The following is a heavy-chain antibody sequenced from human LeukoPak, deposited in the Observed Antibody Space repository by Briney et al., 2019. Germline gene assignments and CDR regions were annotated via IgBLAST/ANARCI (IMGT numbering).Heavy chain of an antibody. Sequence: ASVKVSCKASGGTFSSYAISWVRQAPGQGLEWMGGIIPIFGTANYAQKFQGRVTITADKSTSTAYMELSSLRSEDTAVYYCARDATRGGDFDYWGPGILVTVSS. V-gene: IGHV1-69*06. J-gene: IGHJ4*02. CDR2: IIPIFGTA. CDR1: GGTFSSYA. D-gene: IGHD3-16*01. CDR3: ARDATRGGDFDY.